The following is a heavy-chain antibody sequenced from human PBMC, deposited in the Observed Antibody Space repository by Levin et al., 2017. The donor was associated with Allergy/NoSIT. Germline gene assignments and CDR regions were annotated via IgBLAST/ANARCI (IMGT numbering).Heavy chain of an antibody. V-gene: IGHV3-30-3*01. CDR1: GFTFSNYA. CDR3: ARGGIYDDYAWYGY. D-gene: IGHD4-17*01. CDR2: ISYDGSNK. Sequence: LSLTCAASGFTFSNYAMHWVRQAPGKGLEWVAFISYDGSNKYYADSVKGRVTISRDNSKNTLYLQMDSLRTEDTAVYYGARGGIYDDYAWYGYWGQGIRVTVSS. J-gene: IGHJ4*02.